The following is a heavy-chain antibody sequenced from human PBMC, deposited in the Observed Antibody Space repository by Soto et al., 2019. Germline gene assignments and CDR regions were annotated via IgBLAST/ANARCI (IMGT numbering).Heavy chain of an antibody. J-gene: IGHJ5*02. CDR1: GFTFSSYA. D-gene: IGHD3-22*01. V-gene: IGHV3-23*01. CDR3: AKEPYYYDSSGYYVWFDP. Sequence: GGSLRLSCAASGFTFSSYAMSWVRQAPGKGLEWVSAISGSGGSTYYADSVKGRFTISRDNSKNTLYLQMNSLRAEDTAVYYCAKEPYYYDSSGYYVWFDPWGQGTLVTVSS. CDR2: ISGSGGST.